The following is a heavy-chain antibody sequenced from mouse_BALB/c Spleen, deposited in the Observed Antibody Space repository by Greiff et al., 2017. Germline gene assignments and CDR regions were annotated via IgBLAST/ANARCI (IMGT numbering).Heavy chain of an antibody. CDR2: ISSGSSTI. CDR3: ARGNGDY. J-gene: IGHJ2*01. V-gene: IGHV5-17*02. Sequence: EVKLMESGGGLVQPGGSRKLSCAASGFTFSSFGMHWVRQAPEKGLEWVAYISSGSSTIYYADTVKGRFTISRDNPKNTLFLQMTSLRSEDTAMYYCARGNGDYWGQGTTLTVSS. CDR1: GFTFSSFG.